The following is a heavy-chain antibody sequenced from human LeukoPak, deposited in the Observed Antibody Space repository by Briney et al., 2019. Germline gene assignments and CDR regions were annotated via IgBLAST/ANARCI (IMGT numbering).Heavy chain of an antibody. CDR3: ARDPGDSNSWHAEYFQH. Sequence: ASVKVSCKASGYTFTGYYMHWVRQAPGQGLEWMGRINPNSGGTNYAQKFQGRVTMARDTSISTAYMELSRLRSDDTAVYYCARDPGDSNSWHAEYFQHWGQGTLVTVSS. D-gene: IGHD6-13*01. CDR2: INPNSGGT. J-gene: IGHJ1*01. CDR1: GYTFTGYY. V-gene: IGHV1-2*06.